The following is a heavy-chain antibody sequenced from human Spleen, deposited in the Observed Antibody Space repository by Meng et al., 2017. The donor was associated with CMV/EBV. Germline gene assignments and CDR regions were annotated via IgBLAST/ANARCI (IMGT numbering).Heavy chain of an antibody. J-gene: IGHJ4*02. D-gene: IGHD1-26*01. CDR3: AVSSGSYFGDYFDY. CDR1: GGTFNKYA. CDR2: IIPTVDVT. Sequence: SVKVSCKASGGTFNKYAISWVRQAPGQGLEWIGGIIPTVDVTNYAQKFQARVTITADKSTSTVYMELSSLISEDTAVYYCAVSSGSYFGDYFDYWGQGTLVTVSS. V-gene: IGHV1-69*10.